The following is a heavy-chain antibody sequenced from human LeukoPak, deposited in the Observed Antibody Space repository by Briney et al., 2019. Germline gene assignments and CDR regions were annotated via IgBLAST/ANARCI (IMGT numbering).Heavy chain of an antibody. V-gene: IGHV3-48*02. D-gene: IGHD2-8*02. Sequence: GGSLRLSCAASGFTFSSYSMNWVRQAPGQGLEWVAYISSGGSTIYFADSVEGRFTISRDNARNSLYLQMNSLRDEDTAVYYCARDETGVGTGGIDYWGQGTLITVSS. CDR1: GFTFSSYS. J-gene: IGHJ4*02. CDR2: ISSGGSTI. CDR3: ARDETGVGTGGIDY.